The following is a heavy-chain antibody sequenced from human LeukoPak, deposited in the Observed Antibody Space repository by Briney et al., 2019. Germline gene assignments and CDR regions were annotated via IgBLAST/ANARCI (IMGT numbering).Heavy chain of an antibody. CDR2: YHHSGST. CDR3: ARGAPYYYGSGSYTRYFQH. D-gene: IGHD3-10*01. V-gene: IGHV4-34*01. J-gene: IGHJ1*01. Sequence: SDTLSLTCALYGGSFRGYYWSWIRQPPGKGAEWIGEYHHSGSTNYHPSLKSRVTISVDTSKTQSSLKLSSVTAADTAVYYWARGAPYYYGSGSYTRYFQHWGQGTLVTVSS. CDR1: GGSFRGYY.